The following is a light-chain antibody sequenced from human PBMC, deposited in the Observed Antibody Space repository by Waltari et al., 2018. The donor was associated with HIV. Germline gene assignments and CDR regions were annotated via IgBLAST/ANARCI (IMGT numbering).Light chain of an antibody. CDR2: AGS. V-gene: IGKV1-39*01. CDR3: QQSYSPPRT. CDR1: PKLSIY. Sequence: VQVTQSSPSLSAYLGNSVTMTCQASPKLSIYLHWYHQRLGSAPRLVIYAGSTLQSGVSARFSGAGSGTNFSLVIIDLQPDDFRTYFWQQSYSPPRTFGQGT. J-gene: IGKJ1*01.